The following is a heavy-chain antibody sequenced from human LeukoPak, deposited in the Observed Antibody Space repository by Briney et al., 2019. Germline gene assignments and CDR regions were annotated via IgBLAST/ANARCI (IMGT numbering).Heavy chain of an antibody. J-gene: IGHJ4*02. V-gene: IGHV3-30*18. Sequence: GGSLRLSCAASRFTFSSYGMHWVRQAPGKGLEWVAVISYDGSNKYYADSVKGRFTISRDNSKNTLYLQMNSLRAEDTAVYYCAKDSSRTYILGYWGQGTLVTVSS. CDR3: AKDSSRTYILGY. CDR2: ISYDGSNK. D-gene: IGHD2-2*01. CDR1: RFTFSSYG.